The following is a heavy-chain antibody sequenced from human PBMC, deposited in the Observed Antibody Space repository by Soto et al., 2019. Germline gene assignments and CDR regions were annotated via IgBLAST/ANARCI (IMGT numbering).Heavy chain of an antibody. V-gene: IGHV1-69*06. CDR2: IIPIFGTA. J-gene: IGHJ3*02. CDR1: GGTFSSYA. CDR3: ARNIVGATRGAFDI. D-gene: IGHD1-26*01. Sequence: QVQLVQSGAEVKKPGSSVKVSCKASGGTFSSYAISWVRQAPGQGLEWMGGIIPIFGTAKYAQKFQGRVTITADKSTSTAYMELSSLRSEDTAVYYCARNIVGATRGAFDIWGQGTMVTVSS.